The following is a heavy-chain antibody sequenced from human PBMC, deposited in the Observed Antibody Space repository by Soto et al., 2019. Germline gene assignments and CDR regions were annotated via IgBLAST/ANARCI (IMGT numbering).Heavy chain of an antibody. D-gene: IGHD6-13*01. V-gene: IGHV5-10-1*01. CDR1: GYSFTSYW. Sequence: EVQLVQSGAEMKKPGESLRISCKGSGYSFTSYWISWVRQMPGKCLEWMGRIDPSDSYTNYSTSFQGHVTISADKSISTAYLQWSSLQASATAMYYCARLQAAAGDNDLTFDDWGQRTLVTVSS. J-gene: IGHJ4*02. CDR2: IDPSDSYT. CDR3: ARLQAAAGDNDLTFDD.